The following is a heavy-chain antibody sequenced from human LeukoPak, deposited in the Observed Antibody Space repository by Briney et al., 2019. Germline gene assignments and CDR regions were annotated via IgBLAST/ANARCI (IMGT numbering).Heavy chain of an antibody. V-gene: IGHV1-18*01. CDR2: ISGYNGET. D-gene: IGHD3-22*01. J-gene: IGHJ4*02. CDR3: ARDRWYDKSDYYYNLDH. Sequence: ASVKVSCKASGYTFTSYGIGWVRQAPGQGLEWMGWISGYNGETNNAQKLQGRVTMTTDTSTSTAYMELRSLRSDDTAVYYCARDRWYDKSDYYYNLDHWGQGTLVTVSS. CDR1: GYTFTSYG.